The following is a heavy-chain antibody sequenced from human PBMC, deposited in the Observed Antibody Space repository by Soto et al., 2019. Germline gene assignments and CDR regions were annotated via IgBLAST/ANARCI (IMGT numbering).Heavy chain of an antibody. V-gene: IGHV4-59*01. Sequence: QVQLQESGPGLVKPSETLSLTCNVSGGSISSYYWSWIRQPPGKGLEWIGYVYYSESTNYNPTLKSRVTISIDTSKNQFSLKLSSVTAADTAVYYCATYANYNHYWGQGTLVTVSS. J-gene: IGHJ4*02. CDR1: GGSISSYY. CDR3: ATYANYNHY. D-gene: IGHD4-4*01. CDR2: VYYSEST.